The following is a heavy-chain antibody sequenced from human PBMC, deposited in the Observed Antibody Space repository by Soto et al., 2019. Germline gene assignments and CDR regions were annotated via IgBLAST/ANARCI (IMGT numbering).Heavy chain of an antibody. D-gene: IGHD3-22*01. Sequence: PGGSLRLSCAASGFTFGTYGMHWVRQAPGKGLEWVAVIWYDGSNKYYADSVKGRFTISRDNSKNTLYLQMNSPRAEDMAVYYCARDALDYVDSSGYPRSNWFDPWGQGTLVTVSS. CDR1: GFTFGTYG. J-gene: IGHJ5*02. CDR3: ARDALDYVDSSGYPRSNWFDP. CDR2: IWYDGSNK. V-gene: IGHV3-33*01.